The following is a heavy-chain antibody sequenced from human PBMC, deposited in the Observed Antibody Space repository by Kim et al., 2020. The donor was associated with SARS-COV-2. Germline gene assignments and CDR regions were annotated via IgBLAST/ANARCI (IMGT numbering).Heavy chain of an antibody. CDR3: ARGRVLRAIFGVVIQGNWFDP. CDR2: INHSGST. V-gene: IGHV4-34*01. CDR1: GGSFSGYY. J-gene: IGHJ5*02. D-gene: IGHD3-3*01. Sequence: SETLSLTCAVYGGSFSGYYWSWIRQPPGKGLEWIGEINHSGSTNYNPSLKSRVTISVDTSKNQFSLKLSSVTAADTAVYYCARGRVLRAIFGVVIQGNWFDPWGQGTLVTVSS.